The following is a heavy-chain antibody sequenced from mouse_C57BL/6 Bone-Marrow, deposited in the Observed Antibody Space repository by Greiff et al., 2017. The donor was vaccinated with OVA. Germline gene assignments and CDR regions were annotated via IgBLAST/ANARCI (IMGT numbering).Heavy chain of an antibody. CDR2: IHPNSGST. CDR3: ARSAGWVYFDY. V-gene: IGHV1-64*01. J-gene: IGHJ2*01. Sequence: QVQLQQPGAELVKPGASVKLSCKASGYTFPSYWMPWVKQRPGPGLEWIGMIHPNSGSTNYNAKFKSKATLTVDKSSSTAYMQLSSLASEDSAVYYFARSAGWVYFDYRGQGTTLTVAS. CDR1: GYTFPSYW.